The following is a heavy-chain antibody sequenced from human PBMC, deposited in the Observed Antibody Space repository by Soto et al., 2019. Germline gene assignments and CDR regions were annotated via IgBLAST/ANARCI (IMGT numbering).Heavy chain of an antibody. D-gene: IGHD5-18*01. CDR1: GLTFTSYS. J-gene: IGHJ4*02. V-gene: IGHV3-48*02. CDR3: ARDRGYTYGFDY. CDR2: ISSSSSTI. Sequence: EVQLVESGGGLVQPGGSLRLSCAASGLTFTSYSMNWVRQAPGKGLEWVSFISSSSSTIYYAGSVKGRFTISIDNAKNSLYLQMHSLRDEDTAVYYCARDRGYTYGFDYWGQGTLVTVSS.